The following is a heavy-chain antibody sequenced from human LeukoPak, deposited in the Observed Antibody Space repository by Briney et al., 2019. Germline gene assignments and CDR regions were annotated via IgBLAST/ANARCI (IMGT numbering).Heavy chain of an antibody. V-gene: IGHV1-8*01. Sequence: ASVKVSCKASGYTFTSYDINWVRQGTGQGLEWMGWMNPNSGNTGYAQKFQGRVTMTRNTSISTAYMELSSLRSEDTAVYYCARAVRDIVVVPAASPLYYFDYWGQGTLVTVSS. D-gene: IGHD2-2*01. J-gene: IGHJ4*02. CDR1: GYTFTSYD. CDR2: MNPNSGNT. CDR3: ARAVRDIVVVPAASPLYYFDY.